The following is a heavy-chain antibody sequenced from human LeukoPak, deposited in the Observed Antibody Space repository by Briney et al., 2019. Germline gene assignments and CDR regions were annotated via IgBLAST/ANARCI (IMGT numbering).Heavy chain of an antibody. D-gene: IGHD5-24*01. CDR1: GFTFSSYA. CDR2: LTDSGGTT. Sequence: QPGGSLRLSCVASGFTFSSYAMSWVRQAPGKRPEWVSSLTDSGGTTYYVDSVKGRFTISGDNSKNTLYLHMNSLRAEDTAMYYCAKKRDAFDIWGQGTVVAVSS. CDR3: AKKRDAFDI. J-gene: IGHJ3*02. V-gene: IGHV3-23*01.